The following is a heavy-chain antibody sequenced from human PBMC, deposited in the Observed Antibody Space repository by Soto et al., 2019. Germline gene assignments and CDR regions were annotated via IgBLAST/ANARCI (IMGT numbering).Heavy chain of an antibody. V-gene: IGHV3-23*01. D-gene: IGHD3-22*01. Sequence: GGSLRLSCAASRFTFSSYAMSWVRQAPGEGLEWVSAISGGGDSTHYADSVKGRFTISRDSSKNTLYLQMNSMRVEDTAVYYCAKMIVAHPKIWFDPWGQGTLVTVSS. CDR3: AKMIVAHPKIWFDP. CDR1: RFTFSSYA. J-gene: IGHJ5*02. CDR2: ISGGGDST.